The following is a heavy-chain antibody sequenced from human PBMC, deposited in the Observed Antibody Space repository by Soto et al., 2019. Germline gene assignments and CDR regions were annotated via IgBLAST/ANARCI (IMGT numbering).Heavy chain of an antibody. D-gene: IGHD2-2*01. CDR3: ARVRVCSTSLEIYSNYFYGMDV. Sequence: ASVKVSCKASGGTFSSYAISWVRQAPGQGLEWMGGIIPISDTTNYAQKFQGRVTITADESTSTASMGLSSLTSEDAAVFYGARVRVCSTSLEIYSNYFYGMDVWGQGTPVTVPS. V-gene: IGHV1-69*13. CDR2: IIPISDTT. J-gene: IGHJ6*02. CDR1: GGTFSSYA.